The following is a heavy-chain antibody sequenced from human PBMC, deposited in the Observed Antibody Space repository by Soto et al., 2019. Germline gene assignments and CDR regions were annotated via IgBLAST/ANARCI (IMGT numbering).Heavy chain of an antibody. D-gene: IGHD2-15*01. Sequence: EMQLVESGGGLVEPGGSLRLSCAASGFAFSHVWMTWVRQAPGKGLEWVGRIKRKSDHGTTDYAAAVKGRFTISRDDSKNTLYLQIDSLKTEDTAVYYCVTEGQMSGASDWADYFDHWGRGTLVTVSS. CDR3: VTEGQMSGASDWADYFDH. CDR2: IKRKSDHGTT. J-gene: IGHJ4*01. CDR1: GFAFSHVW. V-gene: IGHV3-15*01.